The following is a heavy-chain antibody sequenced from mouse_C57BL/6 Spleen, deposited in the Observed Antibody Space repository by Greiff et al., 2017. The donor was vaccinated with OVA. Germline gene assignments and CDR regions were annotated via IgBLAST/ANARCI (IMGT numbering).Heavy chain of an antibody. CDR1: GYTFTDYE. CDR2: IDPETGGT. CDR3: YGAWFAY. V-gene: IGHV1-15*01. D-gene: IGHD1-1*02. Sequence: QVQLKQSGAELVRPGASVTLSCKASGYTFTDYEMHWVKQTPVHGLEWIGSIDPETGGTAYNQKFKGKAILTADKSSSTAYMELRSLTSEDSAVYYSYGAWFAYWGQGTLVTVSA. J-gene: IGHJ3*01.